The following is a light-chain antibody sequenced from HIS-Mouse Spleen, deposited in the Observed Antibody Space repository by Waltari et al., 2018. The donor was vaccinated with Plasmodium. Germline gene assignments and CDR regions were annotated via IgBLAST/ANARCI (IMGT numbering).Light chain of an antibody. J-gene: IGLJ3*02. CDR2: EDS. Sequence: SYELTQPHSVSVSPGQTARITCSGDALPNNYAYWYQQKSGPAPVLVSDEDSKRPSGIPARFSGSSAGTRATMTIRWDRVGDGADYYCYSTDSSGNHRVFGGATKQTVL. CDR1: ALPNNY. CDR3: YSTDSSGNHRV. V-gene: IGLV3-10*01.